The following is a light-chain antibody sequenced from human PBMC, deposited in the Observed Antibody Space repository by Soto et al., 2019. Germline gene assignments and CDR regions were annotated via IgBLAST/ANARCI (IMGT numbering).Light chain of an antibody. V-gene: IGLV1-40*01. CDR1: NSNIGAGYD. Sequence: QSVLTQPPSVSGAPGQRVTISCTGGNSNIGAGYDVHWYRQLPGTAPKLLIYAHTNRPSGVPDRFSGSKSGTSASLAITGLQAEDEADYYCQSYDSSLSGSVVFGGGTKLTVL. CDR3: QSYDSSLSGSVV. J-gene: IGLJ2*01. CDR2: AHT.